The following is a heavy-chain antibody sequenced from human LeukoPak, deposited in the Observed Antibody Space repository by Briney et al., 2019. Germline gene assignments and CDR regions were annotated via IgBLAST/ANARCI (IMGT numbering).Heavy chain of an antibody. J-gene: IGHJ4*02. CDR3: AHRVAYNNNWNAGYFDY. CDR1: GFSLTTSGVG. CDR2: IYWDDDK. Sequence: ESGPTLVKTTETLTLTCTFSGFSLTTSGVGVGWIRQPPEKALEWLAIIYWDDDKSYSPSLKNRLTITKDTSKNQVVLTMTNVDPVDTATYYCAHRVAYNNNWNAGYFDYWGQGILVTVSS. D-gene: IGHD1-1*01. V-gene: IGHV2-5*02.